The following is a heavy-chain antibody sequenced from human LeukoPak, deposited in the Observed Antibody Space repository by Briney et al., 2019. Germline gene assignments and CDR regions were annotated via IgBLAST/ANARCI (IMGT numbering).Heavy chain of an antibody. D-gene: IGHD3-22*01. CDR3: ARHGDSSGYYPYYFDY. Sequence: SETLSLTCTVSGGSISSSSYYWGWIRQPPGKGLEWIGSIYYSGSTYYNPSLKSRVTISVDTSENQFSLKLSSVTAADTAVYYCARHGDSSGYYPYYFDYWGQGTLVTVSS. J-gene: IGHJ4*02. CDR2: IYYSGST. V-gene: IGHV4-39*01. CDR1: GGSISSSSYY.